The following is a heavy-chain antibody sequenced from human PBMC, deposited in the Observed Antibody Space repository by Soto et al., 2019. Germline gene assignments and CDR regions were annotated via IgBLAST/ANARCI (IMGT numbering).Heavy chain of an antibody. CDR1: GDSVSSNSAA. Sequence: SETLSLTCVISGDSVSSNSAAWNWIRQSPSRGLEWLGRTYYRSKWYNDYAVSVKSRITINPDTSKNQFSLQLNSVTPEDTAVYYCARHLHPTAGYCPSTSCYHFDYWGQGTLVTVSS. V-gene: IGHV6-1*01. CDR2: TYYRSKWYN. D-gene: IGHD2-2*01. CDR3: ARHLHPTAGYCPSTSCYHFDY. J-gene: IGHJ4*02.